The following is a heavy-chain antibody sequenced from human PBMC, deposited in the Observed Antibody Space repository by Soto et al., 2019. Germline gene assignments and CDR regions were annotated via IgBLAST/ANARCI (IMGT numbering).Heavy chain of an antibody. D-gene: IGHD6-19*01. CDR3: ARADRGIAVADVGPDY. V-gene: IGHV1-69*02. CDR2: IIPILGIA. J-gene: IGHJ4*02. Sequence: SVKVSCKASGGTFSSYTISWVRQAPGQGLEWMGRIIPILGIANYAQKFQGRVTITADKSTSTAYMELSSLRSEDTAVYYCARADRGIAVADVGPDYWVQGTLVTVSS. CDR1: GGTFSSYT.